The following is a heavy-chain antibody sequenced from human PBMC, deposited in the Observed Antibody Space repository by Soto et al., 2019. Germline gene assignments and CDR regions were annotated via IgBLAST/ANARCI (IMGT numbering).Heavy chain of an antibody. Sequence: ASVKVSCKVSGYTLTELSMHWVRQAPGKGLEWMGGFDPEDGETIYAQKFQGRVTMTEDTSTDTAYMELSSLRSEDTAVYYCAKNPGYYYDSTGYHFDPWGQGTLVTVSS. J-gene: IGHJ5*02. V-gene: IGHV1-24*01. CDR2: FDPEDGET. CDR3: AKNPGYYYDSTGYHFDP. CDR1: GYTLTELS. D-gene: IGHD3-22*01.